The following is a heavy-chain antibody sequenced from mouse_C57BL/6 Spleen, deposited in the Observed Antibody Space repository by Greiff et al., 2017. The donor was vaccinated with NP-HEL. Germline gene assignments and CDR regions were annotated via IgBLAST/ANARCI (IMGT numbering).Heavy chain of an antibody. CDR2: IYPRSGNT. V-gene: IGHV1-81*01. CDR3: ARDNDGNYVRYFDY. CDR1: GYTFTSYG. Sequence: VQLQESGAELARPGASVKLSCKASGYTFTSYGISWVKQRTGQGLEWIGEIYPRSGNTYYNEKFKGKATLTADKSSSTAYMELRSLTSEDSAVYFCARDNDGNYVRYFDYWGQGTTLTVSS. D-gene: IGHD2-3*01. J-gene: IGHJ2*01.